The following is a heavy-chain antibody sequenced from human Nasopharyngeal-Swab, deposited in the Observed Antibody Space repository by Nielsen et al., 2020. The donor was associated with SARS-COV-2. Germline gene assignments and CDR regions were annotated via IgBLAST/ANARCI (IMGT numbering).Heavy chain of an antibody. Sequence: SLKISCAASGFTFSSYWMHWVRQAPGKGLEWVSGITWNSRITDYADSVKGRFTISRDNTKNSLYLQMNNLRPEDTALYYCVSTGDYFDLWGQGTLVTVSS. CDR2: ITWNSRIT. V-gene: IGHV3-9*01. CDR1: GFTFSSYW. CDR3: VSTGDYFDL. D-gene: IGHD7-27*01. J-gene: IGHJ4*01.